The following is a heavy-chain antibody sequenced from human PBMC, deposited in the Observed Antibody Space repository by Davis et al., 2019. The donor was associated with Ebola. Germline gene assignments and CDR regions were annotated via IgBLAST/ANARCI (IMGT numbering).Heavy chain of an antibody. CDR2: IYYSGST. J-gene: IGHJ3*02. Sequence: PSETLSLTCTVSGGSISSYYWSWIRQPPGKGLEWIGYIYYSGSTNYNPSLKSRVTISVDTSKNQFSLKLSSVTAADTAVYYCAREFLDNNWNLPGAFDIWGQGTMVTVSS. CDR1: GGSISSYY. V-gene: IGHV4-59*01. CDR3: AREFLDNNWNLPGAFDI. D-gene: IGHD1-20*01.